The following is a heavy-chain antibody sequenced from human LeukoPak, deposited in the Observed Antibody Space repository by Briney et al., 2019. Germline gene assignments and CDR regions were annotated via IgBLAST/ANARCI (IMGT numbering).Heavy chain of an antibody. Sequence: GGSLRLSCAASGFTFSSYSMKWVRQAPGKGLEWVSSISSSSVYIDYADSVKGRFTISRDNAKNSLYLQMASLRAEDTAVYYCARDVGKAYFDYWGPGTLVTVSS. CDR2: ISSSSVYI. CDR1: GFTFSSYS. CDR3: ARDVGKAYFDY. V-gene: IGHV3-21*01. D-gene: IGHD2-15*01. J-gene: IGHJ4*02.